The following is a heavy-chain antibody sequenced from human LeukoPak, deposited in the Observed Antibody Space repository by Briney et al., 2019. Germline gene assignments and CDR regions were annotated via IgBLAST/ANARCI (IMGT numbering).Heavy chain of an antibody. D-gene: IGHD6-13*01. CDR1: GFTFNDYY. CDR2: ISSSGGHT. V-gene: IGHV3-11*06. J-gene: IGHJ4*02. Sequence: GASLRLPCAASGFTFNDYYMSWIRQAPGKGLECVSFISSSGGHTNYADSVKGRFTISRDNAKNSLYLQMNSLRAEDTAVYYCARNPGPGTLDNWGQGTLVTVSS. CDR3: ARNPGPGTLDN.